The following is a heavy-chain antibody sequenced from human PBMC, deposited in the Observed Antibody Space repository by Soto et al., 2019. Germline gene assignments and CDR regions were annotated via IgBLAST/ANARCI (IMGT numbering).Heavy chain of an antibody. V-gene: IGHV4-59*01. CDR2: IYNSGST. CDR1: GVSIRNYY. Sequence: SETLSLTCTVSGVSIRNYYWNWIRQPPGKGLEWIGYIYNSGSTKYNPSLKSRVTISVDTSKNQFSLQLNSVTATDTAVYYCVRGFYDSAGYSAPFDSSGHGTLVTVSS. D-gene: IGHD3-22*01. J-gene: IGHJ4*01. CDR3: VRGFYDSAGYSAPFDS.